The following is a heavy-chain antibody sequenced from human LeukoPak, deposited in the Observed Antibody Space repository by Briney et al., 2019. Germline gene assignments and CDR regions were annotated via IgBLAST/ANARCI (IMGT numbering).Heavy chain of an antibody. J-gene: IGHJ4*02. CDR2: IIPIFGTA. CDR3: ARVSTGDTIFGVVYYFDY. V-gene: IGHV1-69*13. Sequence: ASVKVSCKASGGTFSSYAISWVRQAPGQGLEWMGGIIPIFGTANYAQKFQGRVTITADESTSTAYMELSSLRSEDTAVYYCARVSTGDTIFGVVYYFDYWGQGTLVTVSS. D-gene: IGHD3-3*01. CDR1: GGTFSSYA.